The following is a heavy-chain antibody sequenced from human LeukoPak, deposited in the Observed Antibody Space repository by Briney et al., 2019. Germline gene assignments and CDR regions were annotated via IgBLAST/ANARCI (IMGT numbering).Heavy chain of an antibody. CDR3: ARDRSPETDFWSGYYPYNWFDP. D-gene: IGHD3-3*01. V-gene: IGHV3-74*01. J-gene: IGHJ5*02. CDR2: INTDGSST. Sequence: GGSLRLSCAASGFTFSSYWMHWVRHAPGKGLVWVSRINTDGSSTSYADSVKGRFTISRDNAKNTLYLQMNSLRAEDTAVYYCARDRSPETDFWSGYYPYNWFDPWGQGTLVTVSS. CDR1: GFTFSSYW.